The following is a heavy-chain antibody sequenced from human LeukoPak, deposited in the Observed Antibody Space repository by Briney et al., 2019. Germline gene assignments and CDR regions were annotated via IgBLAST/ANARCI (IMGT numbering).Heavy chain of an antibody. V-gene: IGHV5-51*01. D-gene: IGHD3-10*01. CDR3: ARVHITMVRGVMDAFDI. CDR1: GYSFTSYW. Sequence: AGESLKISCKGSGYSFTSYWIGWVRQMPGKGLEWMGIMYPGDSDTRYSPSFQGQVTISADKSISTAYLQWSSLKASDTAMYYCARVHITMVRGVMDAFDIWGQGTMVTVSS. J-gene: IGHJ3*02. CDR2: MYPGDSDT.